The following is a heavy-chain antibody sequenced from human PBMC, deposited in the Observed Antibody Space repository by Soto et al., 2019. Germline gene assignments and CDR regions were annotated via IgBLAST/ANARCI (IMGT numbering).Heavy chain of an antibody. J-gene: IGHJ4*02. D-gene: IGHD2-15*01. Sequence: TLSLTCTVSGDSLNIGGYYWTWIRQHPGKGLEWMGYIYYTGKTYYNPSLESRLTMSVDTSKNQFSLKLSSVTAADTGVYYGSRGGGRDGYYFFYGGQRSMVSV. CDR1: GDSLNIGGYY. V-gene: IGHV4-31*03. CDR2: IYYTGKT. CDR3: SRGGGRDGYYFFY.